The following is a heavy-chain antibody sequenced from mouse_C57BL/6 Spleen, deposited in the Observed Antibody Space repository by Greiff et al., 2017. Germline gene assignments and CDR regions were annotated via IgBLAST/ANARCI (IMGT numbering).Heavy chain of an antibody. CDR1: GYTFTSYG. D-gene: IGHD1-1*01. CDR2: IYPRSGNT. Sequence: QVQLQQSGAELARPGASVKLSCKASGYTFTSYGISWVKQRTGQGLEWIGEIYPRSGNTYYNEKFKGKATLTADKSSSTAYMELRSLTSEDSAVYFYARDFNYYGSSPFYYAMDYWGQGTSVTVSS. J-gene: IGHJ4*01. V-gene: IGHV1-81*01. CDR3: ARDFNYYGSSPFYYAMDY.